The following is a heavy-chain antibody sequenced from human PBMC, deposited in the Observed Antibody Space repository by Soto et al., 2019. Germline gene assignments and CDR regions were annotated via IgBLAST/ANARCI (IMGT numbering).Heavy chain of an antibody. V-gene: IGHV3-33*01. Sequence: GGSLRLSCAASGFTFSSYGMHWVRQAPGKGLEWVAVIWYDGSNKYYADSVKGRFTISRDNSKNTLYLQMNSLRAEDTAVYYCAREGYGSGSYSPTFPYYYYGMDVWGQGTTVTV. CDR1: GFTFSSYG. J-gene: IGHJ6*02. CDR3: AREGYGSGSYSPTFPYYYYGMDV. CDR2: IWYDGSNK. D-gene: IGHD3-10*01.